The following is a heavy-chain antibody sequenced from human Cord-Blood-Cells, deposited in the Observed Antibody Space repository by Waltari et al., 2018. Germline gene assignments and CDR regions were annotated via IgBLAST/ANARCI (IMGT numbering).Heavy chain of an antibody. CDR1: GFTLRSSA. J-gene: IGHJ4*02. V-gene: IGHV3-30-3*01. D-gene: IGHD1-26*01. CDR3: AREGGGATFDY. CDR2: ISYDGSNK. Sequence: QVQLVESGGGVVQPGRSLRLSCAASGFTLRSSAMHWVRQAPGKGLEWVAVISYDGSNKYYADSVKGRFTISRDNSKNTLYLQMNSLRAEDTAVYYCAREGGGATFDYWGQGTLVTVSS.